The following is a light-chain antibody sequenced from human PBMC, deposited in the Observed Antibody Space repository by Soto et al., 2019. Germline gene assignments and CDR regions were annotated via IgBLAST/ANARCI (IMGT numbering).Light chain of an antibody. Sequence: IQLTQSLACLSASVGDRVSVTYRASQGISSYLAWYQQKPGKAPKLMIYAASTLQSGVPSRFSGSGSGTYFTLTISSLQPEDFATYYCQQLKSYPRFGQGTRLEIK. J-gene: IGKJ5*01. CDR1: QGISSY. CDR3: QQLKSYPR. CDR2: AAS. V-gene: IGKV1-9*01.